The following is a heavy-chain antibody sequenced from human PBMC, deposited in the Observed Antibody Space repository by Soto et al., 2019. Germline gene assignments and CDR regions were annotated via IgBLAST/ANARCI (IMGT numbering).Heavy chain of an antibody. CDR1: GYTFTCYA. Sequence: ASVKVSCKASGYTFTCYAMHWVRQAPGQRLEWMGWINAGNGNTKYSQKFQGGVTITRDTSASTAYMELSSLRSEDTAVYYCARDKVAATYYYYDMDVWGQGTTVTVSS. CDR2: INAGNGNT. D-gene: IGHD2-15*01. V-gene: IGHV1-3*01. J-gene: IGHJ6*02. CDR3: ARDKVAATYYYYDMDV.